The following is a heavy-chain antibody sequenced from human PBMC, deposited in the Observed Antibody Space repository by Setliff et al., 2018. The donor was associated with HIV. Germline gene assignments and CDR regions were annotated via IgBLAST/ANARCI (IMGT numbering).Heavy chain of an antibody. CDR3: ARSSSVASDY. J-gene: IGHJ4*02. Sequence: SETLSLTCTVSGSAINNKNYFWGWIRQPPGKGLEWIGHIYYAGSTFYNPSLKSRVTMSLDTPNSQVSLRLGSVTAADTAVYFCARSSSVASDYWGPGTLVTVSS. CDR2: IYYAGST. CDR1: GSAINNKNYF. V-gene: IGHV4-39*01. D-gene: IGHD6-19*01.